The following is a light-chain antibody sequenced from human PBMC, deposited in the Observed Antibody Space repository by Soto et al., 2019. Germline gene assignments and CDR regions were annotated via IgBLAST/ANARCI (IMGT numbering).Light chain of an antibody. CDR3: LLFYGGYRRV. V-gene: IGLV7-46*01. J-gene: IGLJ1*01. Sequence: QAVVTQEPSLTVSPGGTVTLTCGSSTGAVTSGHYPYWFQQKPGQAPRTLIYDTSDKHSWTPARFSGSLLGGKAALTLSGAQPEDEAEYYCLLFYGGYRRVFGTGTKLNVL. CDR2: DTS. CDR1: TGAVTSGHY.